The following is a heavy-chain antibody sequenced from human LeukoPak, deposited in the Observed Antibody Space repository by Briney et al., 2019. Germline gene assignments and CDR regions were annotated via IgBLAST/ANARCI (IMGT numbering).Heavy chain of an antibody. CDR2: IIPILGIA. Sequence: ASVKVSCKASGGTFSSYAISWVRQAPGQGLEWMGRIIPILGIANYAQKFQGRVTITADKSTSTAYMKLSSLRSEDTAVYYCARTAGSGGREGWFDPWGQGTLVTVSS. J-gene: IGHJ5*02. D-gene: IGHD2-15*01. CDR3: ARTAGSGGREGWFDP. V-gene: IGHV1-69*04. CDR1: GGTFSSYA.